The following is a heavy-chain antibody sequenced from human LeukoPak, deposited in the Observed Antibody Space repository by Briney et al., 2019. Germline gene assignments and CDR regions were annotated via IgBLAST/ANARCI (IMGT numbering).Heavy chain of an antibody. Sequence: PGGSLRLSCAASGFIFNHHAMHWVRQAPGKGLEWVAVIWSDKTNKFYADSVRGRFTISRDDPRKTVYLEMERMTAGDTAIYYCAKDAQRGFDYSNSLEYWGQGALVTVAS. V-gene: IGHV3-33*06. D-gene: IGHD4-11*01. CDR1: GFIFNHHA. J-gene: IGHJ4*02. CDR2: IWSDKTNK. CDR3: AKDAQRGFDYSNSLEY.